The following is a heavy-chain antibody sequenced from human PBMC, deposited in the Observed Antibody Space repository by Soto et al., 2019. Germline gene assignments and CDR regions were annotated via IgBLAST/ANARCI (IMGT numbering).Heavy chain of an antibody. CDR2: INGDGSST. Sequence: EVQLVESGGGLVQPGGSLRLSCAASGFTFSSYWMHWVRQAPGKGLVWVSRINGDGSSTTYADSVQGRFTISRDNAKNTLYLQMNSLRAEDTAVYYCARVHSGGYAFSLDDYWGQGTLVTVSS. CDR1: GFTFSSYW. J-gene: IGHJ4*02. D-gene: IGHD5-12*01. CDR3: ARVHSGGYAFSLDDY. V-gene: IGHV3-74*01.